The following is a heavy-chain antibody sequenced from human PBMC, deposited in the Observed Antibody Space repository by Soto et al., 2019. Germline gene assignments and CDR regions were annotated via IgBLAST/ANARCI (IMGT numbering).Heavy chain of an antibody. CDR1: GDSVSSNSAG. J-gene: IGHJ4*01. D-gene: IGHD1-26*01. Sequence: QTLSLTFAITGDSVSSNSAGWSWVRQSPSRGLEWLGRTYYRSKWYYEYAVSVRGRITINPDTSKNQYSLQLNSVTPEDTAVYFCARGEQYSGKIFDYWGQGTLVTVSS. V-gene: IGHV6-1*01. CDR3: ARGEQYSGKIFDY. CDR2: TYYRSKWYY.